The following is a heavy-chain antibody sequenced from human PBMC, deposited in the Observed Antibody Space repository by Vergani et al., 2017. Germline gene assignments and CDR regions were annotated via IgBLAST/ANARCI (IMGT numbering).Heavy chain of an antibody. Sequence: QLQLQESGPGLVKPSETLSLTCTVSGGSISSSSYYWGWLRQPPGKGLEWIGSIYYSGSTYYNPSLKSRVTISVETSKNKFSLKLSSVTTADTAVYYCAREGGSKRVEYIQDWGQGTMVTV. CDR2: IYYSGST. J-gene: IGHJ1*01. D-gene: IGHD6-13*01. V-gene: IGHV4-39*02. CDR3: AREGGSKRVEYIQD. CDR1: GGSISSSSYY.